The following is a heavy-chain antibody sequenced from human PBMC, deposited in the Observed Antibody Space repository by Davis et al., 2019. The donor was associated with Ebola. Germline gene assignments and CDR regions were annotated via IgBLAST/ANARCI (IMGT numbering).Heavy chain of an antibody. CDR2: IYYSGST. Sequence: PSETLSLTCTVSGGSISSYYWSWIRQPPGKGLEWIGYIYYSGSTNYNPSLKSRVTISVDTSKNQFSLKLSSVTAADTAVYYCARARRTIFGVVYYFDYWGQGTLVTVSS. J-gene: IGHJ4*02. CDR3: ARARRTIFGVVYYFDY. D-gene: IGHD3-3*01. CDR1: GGSISSYY. V-gene: IGHV4-59*01.